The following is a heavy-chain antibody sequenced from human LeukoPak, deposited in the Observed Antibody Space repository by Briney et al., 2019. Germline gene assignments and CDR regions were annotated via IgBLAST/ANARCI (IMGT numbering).Heavy chain of an antibody. Sequence: ASVKVSCKASGYTFTSYYMHWVRQAPGQGLEWMGIINPSGGSTSYAQKFQGRVTMTRDTSTSTVYMELSSLRSGDTAVYYCARGGYFSHYYDSSVYSPVNWGQGTMVTVSS. V-gene: IGHV1-46*01. J-gene: IGHJ3*01. CDR1: GYTFTSYY. D-gene: IGHD3-22*01. CDR3: ARGGYFSHYYDSSVYSPVN. CDR2: INPSGGST.